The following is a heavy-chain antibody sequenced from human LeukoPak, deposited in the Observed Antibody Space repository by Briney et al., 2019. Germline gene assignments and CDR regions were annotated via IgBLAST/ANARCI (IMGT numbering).Heavy chain of an antibody. CDR1: GGSISSYY. Sequence: SETLSLTCTVSGGSISSYYWSWIRQPPGKGLEWIGEINHSGSTNYNPSLKSRVTISVDTSKNQFSLKLSSVTAADTAVYYCARGSYYDRLQQEYFQHWGQGTLVTVSS. V-gene: IGHV4-59*01. J-gene: IGHJ1*01. CDR3: ARGSYYDRLQQEYFQH. D-gene: IGHD3-22*01. CDR2: INHSGST.